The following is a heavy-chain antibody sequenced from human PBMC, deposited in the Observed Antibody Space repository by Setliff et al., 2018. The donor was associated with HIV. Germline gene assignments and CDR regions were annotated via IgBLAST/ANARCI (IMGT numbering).Heavy chain of an antibody. V-gene: IGHV4-34*01. CDR2: VNHSGRTT. Sequence: SETLSLTCAVYGGSFSGYYWSWIRQSPGKGLEWIGEVNHSGRTTNYNPSLHGRVSISMDTSKMQFSLQLSSVTAADTAVYFCARHGGRYFDFWGPGTLVTVSS. J-gene: IGHJ4*02. CDR3: ARHGGRYFDF. D-gene: IGHD2-15*01. CDR1: GGSFSGYY.